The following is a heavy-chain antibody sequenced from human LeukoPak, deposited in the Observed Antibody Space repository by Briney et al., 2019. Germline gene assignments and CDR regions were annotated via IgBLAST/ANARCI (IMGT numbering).Heavy chain of an antibody. Sequence: GGSLRLSCAASGFTFSSYAMSWVRQAPGKGLEWVSAISGSGGSTYYADSVKGRFTISRDNSKNTLYLQMNSLRAEDTAVYYCAKGRGYIVVVTGDYFDYWGLGTLVTVSS. CDR1: GFTFSSYA. D-gene: IGHD2-21*02. V-gene: IGHV3-23*01. CDR3: AKGRGYIVVVTGDYFDY. CDR2: ISGSGGST. J-gene: IGHJ4*02.